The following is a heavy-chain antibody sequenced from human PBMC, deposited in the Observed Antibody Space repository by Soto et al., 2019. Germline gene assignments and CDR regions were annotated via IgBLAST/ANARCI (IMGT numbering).Heavy chain of an antibody. CDR2: IYYTGTT. Sequence: SETLSLACTVSGDPLSSGSYYWTWIRQSPGKTLECIAYIYYTGTTKSNPPLQIRVTISVDTSKNQFSLRLTSVTAADTAVYYCARAASPYFDLLSAFHPWGQGTLVTVSS. D-gene: IGHD3-9*01. V-gene: IGHV4-61*01. CDR3: ARAASPYFDLLSAFHP. CDR1: GDPLSSGSYY. J-gene: IGHJ5*02.